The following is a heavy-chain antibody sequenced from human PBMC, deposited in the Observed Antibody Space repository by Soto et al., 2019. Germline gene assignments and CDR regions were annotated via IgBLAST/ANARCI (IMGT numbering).Heavy chain of an antibody. Sequence: QVQLVESGGGLVKPGGSLRLSCAASGFTFSDYYMSWIRQAPGKGLEWVSYISSSSSYTNYADSVKGRFTISRDNAKNSLYLQMNSLRAEDTAVYYCARDLSSSGWTDYYYGMDVWGQGTTVTVSS. CDR2: ISSSSSYT. CDR3: ARDLSSSGWTDYYYGMDV. J-gene: IGHJ6*02. V-gene: IGHV3-11*06. D-gene: IGHD6-19*01. CDR1: GFTFSDYY.